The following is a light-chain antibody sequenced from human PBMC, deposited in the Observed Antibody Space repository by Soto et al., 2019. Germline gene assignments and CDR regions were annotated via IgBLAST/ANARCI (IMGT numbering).Light chain of an antibody. V-gene: IGKV3-20*01. CDR3: QQYGDSTRT. CDR1: QSVRSNY. J-gene: IGKJ2*01. CDR2: GAS. Sequence: EIVLTQSPGTLSLSLGERVTLSCRASQSVRSNYLAWYQQNPGQAPRLLIYGASSRATGIPERFSGSGSGTDFTLTITRLEPEDFAVYYCQQYGDSTRTFGQGTKLEIK.